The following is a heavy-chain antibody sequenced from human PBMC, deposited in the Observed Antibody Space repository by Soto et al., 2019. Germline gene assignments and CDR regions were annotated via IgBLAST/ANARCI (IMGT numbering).Heavy chain of an antibody. J-gene: IGHJ5*02. CDR2: IVVGSGNT. V-gene: IGHV1-58*01. CDR3: AAEIVGATTGGS. Sequence: SVKVSCKASGFTFTSSAVQWVRQARGQRLEWIGWIVVGSGNTNYAQKFQERVTITRDMSTSTAYMELSSLRSEDTAVYYCAAEIVGATTGGSWGQGTLVTVSS. CDR1: GFTFTSSA. D-gene: IGHD1-26*01.